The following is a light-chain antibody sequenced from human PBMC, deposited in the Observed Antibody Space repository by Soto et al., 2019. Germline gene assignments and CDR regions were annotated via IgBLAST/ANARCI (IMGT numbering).Light chain of an antibody. Sequence: AIRMTQSPSSFSASTGDRVSITCRASQDISSYLAWYQQKPGKAPKLLIYDASTLQSGVPSRFSGSGSGTDFTLTINCLQSEDFATYYGQQYYGFPRTFGQGTKVEIK. CDR1: QDISSY. CDR2: DAS. J-gene: IGKJ1*01. CDR3: QQYYGFPRT. V-gene: IGKV1-8*01.